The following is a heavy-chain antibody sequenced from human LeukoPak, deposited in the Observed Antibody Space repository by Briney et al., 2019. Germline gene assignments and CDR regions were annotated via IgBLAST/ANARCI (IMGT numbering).Heavy chain of an antibody. CDR3: ARLYLWEPIDY. J-gene: IGHJ4*02. CDR1: GFTFSDYY. V-gene: IGHV3-11*01. Sequence: GGSLRLSCAASGFTFSDYYMSWIRQAPGKGLEWVSYISSSGSTIYYADSVKGRFTISRDNAKNSLFLQMNSLRAEDTAVYYCARLYLWEPIDYWGQGTLVTVSS. CDR2: ISSSGSTI. D-gene: IGHD3-16*01.